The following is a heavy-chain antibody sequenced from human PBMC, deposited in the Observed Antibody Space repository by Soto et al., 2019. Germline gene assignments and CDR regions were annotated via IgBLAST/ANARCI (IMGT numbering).Heavy chain of an antibody. D-gene: IGHD3-3*01. CDR2: ISGSGGST. CDR3: AKDSERFLEWLSVDY. CDR1: GFTFSSYA. Sequence: PGGSLRLSCAASGFTFSSYAMSWVRQAPGKGLEWVSAISGSGGSTYYADSVKGRFTISRDNSKNTLYLQMNSLRAEDTAVYYCAKDSERFLEWLSVDYWGQGTLVTVSS. J-gene: IGHJ4*02. V-gene: IGHV3-23*01.